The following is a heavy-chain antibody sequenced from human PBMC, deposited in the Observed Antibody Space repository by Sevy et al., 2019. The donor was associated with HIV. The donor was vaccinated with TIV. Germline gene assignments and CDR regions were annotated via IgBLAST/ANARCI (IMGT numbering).Heavy chain of an antibody. D-gene: IGHD2-2*01. V-gene: IGHV3-23*01. CDR3: AREGCSKPHDY. CDR2: FSFGCGKI. CDR1: GFTFSNYA. J-gene: IGHJ4*02. Sequence: GESLKISCAASGFTFSNYAMSWVRQAPGKGLEWVSTFSFGCGKINYADSVKGRFTISRDNSKNTLYLLMNSLRAEDTALYYCAREGCSKPHDYWGQGTLVTVSS.